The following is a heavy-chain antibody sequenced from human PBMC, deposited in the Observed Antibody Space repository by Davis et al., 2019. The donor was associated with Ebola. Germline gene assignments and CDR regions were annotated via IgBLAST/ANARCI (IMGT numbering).Heavy chain of an antibody. Sequence: GGSLRLSCASSGFTFSSYTMHWVRQAPGKGLEWVSLITWDGDITYYGDSLKGRFTISRDNSRNSLYLHMNSLTTEDTALYYCAKADFGILSPFDYWGQGALVTVSS. D-gene: IGHD3-3*01. CDR3: AKADFGILSPFDY. J-gene: IGHJ4*02. V-gene: IGHV3-43*01. CDR1: GFTFSSYT. CDR2: ITWDGDIT.